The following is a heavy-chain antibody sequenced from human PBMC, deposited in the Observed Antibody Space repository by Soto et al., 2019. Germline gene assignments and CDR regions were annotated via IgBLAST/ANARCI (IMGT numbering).Heavy chain of an antibody. Sequence: EVQLVESEGGLVQPGGSLRLSCAASGFTVSTDWMYWVRQAPGKGLEWVSVIRGGGNTFYADSVEGRFTISRDNSKNTVYLQMNSLRAEDTAVYYCVRENYYYGMDVWGQGTTVSVSS. CDR2: IRGGGNT. CDR1: GFTVSTDW. V-gene: IGHV3-66*01. J-gene: IGHJ6*02. CDR3: VRENYYYGMDV.